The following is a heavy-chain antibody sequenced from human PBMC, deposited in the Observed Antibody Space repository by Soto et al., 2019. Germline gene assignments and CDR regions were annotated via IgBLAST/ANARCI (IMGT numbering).Heavy chain of an antibody. D-gene: IGHD3-9*01. V-gene: IGHV1-3*01. CDR3: ASVRRYFDWLLC. J-gene: IGHJ4*02. CDR2: INAGNGNT. CDR1: GYTFTSYA. Sequence: ASVKVSCKASGYTFTSYAIHWVRQAPGQRLEWMGWINAGNGNTKYSQKFQGRVTITRDTSASTAYMELSSLRSEDTAVYYCASVRRYFDWLLCWGQGTLVTVSS.